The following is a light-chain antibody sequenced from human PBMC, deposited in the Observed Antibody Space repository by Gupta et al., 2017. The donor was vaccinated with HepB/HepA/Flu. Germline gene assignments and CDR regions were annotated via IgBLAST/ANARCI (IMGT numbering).Light chain of an antibody. CDR3: QQRSNWPLS. V-gene: IGKV3-11*01. J-gene: IGKJ4*01. Sequence: EIVLTQSPATLSLSPGERATLSCRASQSVSTSLAWYQHKPGQAPRLLIYAASNRATGIPARFSGSGSGTDFTLTISSLEPEDFAVYYCQQRSNWPLSFGGGTKVEI. CDR2: AAS. CDR1: QSVSTS.